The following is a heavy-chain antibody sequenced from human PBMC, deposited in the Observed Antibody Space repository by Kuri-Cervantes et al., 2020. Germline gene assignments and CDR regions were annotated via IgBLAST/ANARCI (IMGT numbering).Heavy chain of an antibody. V-gene: IGHV1-18*01. D-gene: IGHD1-26*01. CDR3: ARGASRTISGVGVNFPEYFQF. CDR2: INAHNGNT. CDR1: GYTFTSYG. J-gene: IGHJ1*01. Sequence: ASVKVSCKASGYTFTSYGISWVRQAPGQGLEWMGWINAHNGNTKYTQKVQGRVTMTTDTSTSTAYMELRSLRSDDTAVYYCARGASRTISGVGVNFPEYFQFWGQGSLVTVSS.